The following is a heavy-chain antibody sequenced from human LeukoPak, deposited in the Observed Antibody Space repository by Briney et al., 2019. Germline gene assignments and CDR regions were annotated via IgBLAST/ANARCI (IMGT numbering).Heavy chain of an antibody. D-gene: IGHD3-9*01. V-gene: IGHV4-39*07. CDR1: GASMRSSNFY. Sequence: PSETLSLTCTVSGASMRSSNFYWGWLRQSPGKGLEWIGNINYSGLTYFDPSVKSRVTLSVDVSKNRFSLNLTSVTPADTALYFCARTHFDSLGWFDPWGQGIQVTVSS. CDR2: INYSGLT. J-gene: IGHJ5*02. CDR3: ARTHFDSLGWFDP.